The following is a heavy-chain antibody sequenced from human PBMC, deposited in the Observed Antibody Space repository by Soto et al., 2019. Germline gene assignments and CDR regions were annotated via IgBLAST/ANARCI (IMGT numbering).Heavy chain of an antibody. Sequence: GSLRLSCISSGFTFRTYTMNWVRQAPGKGLEWVSGIRGFSPYTFYAESVKGRFTISRDNAKNSLYLQMNSLRAEDTAVYYCARDRGYDAHDYYYNSMDVLGQETTVTVSS. J-gene: IGHJ6*03. V-gene: IGHV3-21*01. CDR3: ARDRGYDAHDYYYNSMDV. D-gene: IGHD2-15*01. CDR1: GFTFRTYT. CDR2: IRGFSPYT.